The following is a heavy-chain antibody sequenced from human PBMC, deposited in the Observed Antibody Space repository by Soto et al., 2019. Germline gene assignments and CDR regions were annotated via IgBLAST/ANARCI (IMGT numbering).Heavy chain of an antibody. D-gene: IGHD3-9*01. Sequence: PSETLSLTCTVSGGSISSSSYYWGWIRQPPGKGLEWIGSIYYSGCTYYIPSLKSRVTISVDTSKNQFSLKLSSVTAVDTAVYYCASAYDILTGYYKVSNWFDPWGQGTLVT. CDR3: ASAYDILTGYYKVSNWFDP. V-gene: IGHV4-39*01. CDR1: GGSISSSSYY. CDR2: IYYSGCT. J-gene: IGHJ5*02.